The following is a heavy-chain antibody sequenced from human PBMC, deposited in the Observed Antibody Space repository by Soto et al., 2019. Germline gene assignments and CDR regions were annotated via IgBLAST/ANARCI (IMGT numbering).Heavy chain of an antibody. Sequence: QVQLQQWGAGLLKPSETLSLTCAVYGGSFSGHYWSWIRQLPGKGLECIGEINHSGCTNYKPSLKSRVTLSVDTSKNQFSLKLSSVTAADTAVYYCARGVLTRAEIVVVPAAILRYFDYWGQGTLVTVSS. V-gene: IGHV4-34*01. J-gene: IGHJ4*02. CDR2: INHSGCT. CDR1: GGSFSGHY. CDR3: ARGVLTRAEIVVVPAAILRYFDY. D-gene: IGHD2-2*01.